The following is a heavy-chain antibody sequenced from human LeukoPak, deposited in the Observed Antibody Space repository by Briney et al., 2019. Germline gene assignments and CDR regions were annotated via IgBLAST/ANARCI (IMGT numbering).Heavy chain of an antibody. CDR3: ARDRGYSSSWSGSVYYGMDV. D-gene: IGHD6-13*01. J-gene: IGHJ6*02. CDR1: GGSISSGGYY. Sequence: SETLSLTCTVSGGSISSGGYYWSWIRQHPGKGLEWIGYIYYSGSTNYNPSLKSRVTMSVDTSKNQFSLKLSSVTAADTAVYYCARDRGYSSSWSGSVYYGMDVWGQGTTVTVSS. CDR2: IYYSGST. V-gene: IGHV4-61*08.